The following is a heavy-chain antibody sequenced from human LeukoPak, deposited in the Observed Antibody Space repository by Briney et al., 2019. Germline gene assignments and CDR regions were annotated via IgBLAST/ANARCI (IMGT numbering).Heavy chain of an antibody. CDR3: ARGGYALSFFEY. D-gene: IGHD5-18*01. CDR2: IIPLLDIT. J-gene: IGHJ4*02. Sequence: SVKVSCKSSGGTFINHAISWVRQAPGQGREGMGRIIPLLDITNSAQQFQGRVTFTADKSTTTAYMELSGLRSDDTAVYFCARGGYALSFFEYWGQGSLVTVSS. V-gene: IGHV1-69*04. CDR1: GGTFINHA.